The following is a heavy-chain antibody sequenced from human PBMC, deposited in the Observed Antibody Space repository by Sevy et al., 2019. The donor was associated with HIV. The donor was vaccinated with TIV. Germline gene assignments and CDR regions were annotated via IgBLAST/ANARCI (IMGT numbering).Heavy chain of an antibody. J-gene: IGHJ3*02. CDR2: ISYDGSNK. D-gene: IGHD1-26*01. CDR1: GLTFSSYA. CDR3: ARDTNPELAVSLWDDAFDI. Sequence: GESLKISCAASGLTFSSYAMHWVRQAPGKGLEWVAVISYDGSNKYYADSVKGRFTISRDNSKNTLYLQMNSLRAEDTAVYYCARDTNPELAVSLWDDAFDIWGQGTMVTVSS. V-gene: IGHV3-30-3*01.